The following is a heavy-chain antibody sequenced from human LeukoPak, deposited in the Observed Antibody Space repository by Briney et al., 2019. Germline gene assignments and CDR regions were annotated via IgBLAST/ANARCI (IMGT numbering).Heavy chain of an antibody. D-gene: IGHD1-26*01. Sequence: GGSLRLSCAASAFTFSDYYMSWIRQAPGKGLEWASYNSSSGSTIYYADSVKGRFTISRDNAKNSLYLQMNSLRAEDTAVYYCASPFKVGGAFDIWGQGTMVTVSS. CDR2: NSSSGSTI. CDR1: AFTFSDYY. V-gene: IGHV3-11*01. CDR3: ASPFKVGGAFDI. J-gene: IGHJ3*02.